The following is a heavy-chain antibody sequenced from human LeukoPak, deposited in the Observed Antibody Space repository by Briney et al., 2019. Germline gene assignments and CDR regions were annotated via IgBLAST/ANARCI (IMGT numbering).Heavy chain of an antibody. D-gene: IGHD3-22*01. Sequence: GGSLRLSCAASGFTFSSYAMHWVRQAPGKGLEWVAVISYDGSNKYYADSVKGRFTISRDNSKNTLYLQTNSLRAEDTAVYYCARDGGLYYDPPYDAFDIWGQGSMVTVSS. CDR3: ARDGGLYYDPPYDAFDI. J-gene: IGHJ3*02. CDR2: ISYDGSNK. CDR1: GFTFSSYA. V-gene: IGHV3-30-3*01.